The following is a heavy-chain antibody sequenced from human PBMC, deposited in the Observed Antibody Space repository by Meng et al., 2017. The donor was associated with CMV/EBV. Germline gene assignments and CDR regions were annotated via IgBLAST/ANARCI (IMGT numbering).Heavy chain of an antibody. CDR2: INHSGST. CDR3: ARALRFLEWLPDY. V-gene: IGHV4-34*01. CDR1: GGSFSGYY. D-gene: IGHD3-3*01. J-gene: IGHJ4*02. Sequence: SETLSITCAVYGGSFSGYYWSWIRQPPGKGLEWIGEINHSGSTNYNPSLKSRVTISVDTSKNQFSLKLSSVTAADTAVYYCARALRFLEWLPDYWGQGTLVTVSS.